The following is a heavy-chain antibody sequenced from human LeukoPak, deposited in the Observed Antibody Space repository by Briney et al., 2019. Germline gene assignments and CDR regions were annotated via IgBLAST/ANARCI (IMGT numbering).Heavy chain of an antibody. CDR2: IYHSGST. D-gene: IGHD3-10*01. V-gene: IGHV4-4*02. Sequence: PSETLSLTCAVSGGSISSSNWWSWVRQPPGKGLEWIGEIYHSGSTNYNPSLKSRVTISVDTSKNQFSLKLSSVTAADTAVYYCAREPFGGSGVFDYWGQGTLVTVSS. CDR1: GGSISSSNW. CDR3: AREPFGGSGVFDY. J-gene: IGHJ4*02.